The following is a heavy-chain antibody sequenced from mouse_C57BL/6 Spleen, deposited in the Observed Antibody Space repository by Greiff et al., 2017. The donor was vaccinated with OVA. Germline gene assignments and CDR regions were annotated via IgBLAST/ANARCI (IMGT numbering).Heavy chain of an antibody. Sequence: QVQLQQPGAELVKPGASVKVSCKASGYTFTSYWMHWVKQRPGQGLEWIGRIHPSDSDTNYNPKFKGKATLTVDKSSSTAYMQLSSLTSEDSAVYYCGIWAITTVVARNYWGQGTTLTVSS. V-gene: IGHV1-74*01. CDR1: GYTFTSYW. J-gene: IGHJ2*01. D-gene: IGHD1-1*01. CDR2: IHPSDSDT. CDR3: GIWAITTVVARNY.